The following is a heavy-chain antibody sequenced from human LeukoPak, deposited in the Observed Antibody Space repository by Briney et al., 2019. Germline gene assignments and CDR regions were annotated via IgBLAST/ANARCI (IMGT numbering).Heavy chain of an antibody. Sequence: ASVKVSCKVSGYTLTELSMHWVRQAPGKGLEWMGGFDPEDGETIYAQKFQGRVTMTTDTSTSTAYMELRSLRSDDTAVYYCAGYYGSGSYYIAFDIWGQGTMVTVSS. D-gene: IGHD3-10*01. CDR3: AGYYGSGSYYIAFDI. V-gene: IGHV1-24*01. CDR2: FDPEDGET. J-gene: IGHJ3*02. CDR1: GYTLTELS.